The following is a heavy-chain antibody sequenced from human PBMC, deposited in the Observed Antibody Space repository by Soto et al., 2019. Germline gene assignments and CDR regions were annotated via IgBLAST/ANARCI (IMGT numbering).Heavy chain of an antibody. D-gene: IGHD2-15*01. Sequence: QVQLVQSGSEVKKPGSSVKVSCKASGGTFSDFTLSWLRQAPGRGLEWMGGIIPMIGATNNAQKFKGRLTITADKSTGTVYMELNSLRSDDTAVYYCARYWSAGTLYGAFDIWGQGTEVTVSP. CDR2: IIPMIGAT. CDR3: ARYWSAGTLYGAFDI. V-gene: IGHV1-69*06. CDR1: GGTFSDFT. J-gene: IGHJ3*02.